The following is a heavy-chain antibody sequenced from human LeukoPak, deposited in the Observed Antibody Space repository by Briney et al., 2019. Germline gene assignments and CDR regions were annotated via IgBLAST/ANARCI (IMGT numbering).Heavy chain of an antibody. CDR3: ARGNTVKAKNDAFDT. J-gene: IGHJ3*02. CDR2: LSSSSNYR. Sequence: KAGGSLRLSCAASGFTFSSYSMNWVRQAPGKGLEWVSYLSSSSNYRYYADSVKGRFTVSRDNAKNSLYLQMNSLTAEDTAVYYCARGNTVKAKNDAFDTWGQGTMVTVSS. D-gene: IGHD4-11*01. CDR1: GFTFSSYS. V-gene: IGHV3-21*01.